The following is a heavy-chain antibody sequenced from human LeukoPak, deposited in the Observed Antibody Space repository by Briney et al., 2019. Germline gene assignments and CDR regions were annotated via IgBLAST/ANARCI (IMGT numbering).Heavy chain of an antibody. Sequence: ASVKVSCQASGYMFTSYAIHWVREAPGQGLEWLGWISVYNGKTDYAEGLQGRVTMTTDRSTNTAFMELRSLRSDDTAIYFCARGSGSPYYYYMDDWGKGTAVTVSS. J-gene: IGHJ6*03. D-gene: IGHD3-10*01. V-gene: IGHV1-18*01. CDR2: ISVYNGKT. CDR1: GYMFTSYA. CDR3: ARGSGSPYYYYMDD.